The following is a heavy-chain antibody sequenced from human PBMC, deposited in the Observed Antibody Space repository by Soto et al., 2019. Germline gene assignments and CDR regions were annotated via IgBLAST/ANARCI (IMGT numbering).Heavy chain of an antibody. Sequence: GKGLEWVSCITGDSRSTYYADSVKGRFTISRDNAQSSLFLQMDRLTAEDTAVYYCAIEGSIWNDAELPVLASWGQGNLVTVS. J-gene: IGHJ5*02. D-gene: IGHD1-1*01. CDR3: AIEGSIWNDAELPVLAS. CDR2: ITGDSRST. V-gene: IGHV3-21*01.